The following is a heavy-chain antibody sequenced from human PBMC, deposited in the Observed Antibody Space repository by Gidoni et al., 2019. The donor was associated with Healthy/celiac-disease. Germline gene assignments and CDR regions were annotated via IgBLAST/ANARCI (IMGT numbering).Heavy chain of an antibody. CDR3: AKSALEGIAVAGGADY. CDR2: ISGSGGST. J-gene: IGHJ4*02. D-gene: IGHD6-19*01. CDR1: GFTFSSYA. Sequence: EVQLLESGGGLVQPGGSLRLSCAASGFTFSSYAMSWVRQAPGKGLEWVSAISGSGGSTYYADSVKGRFTISRDNSKNTLYLQMNSLRAEDTAVYYCAKSALEGIAVAGGADYWGQGTLVTVSS. V-gene: IGHV3-23*01.